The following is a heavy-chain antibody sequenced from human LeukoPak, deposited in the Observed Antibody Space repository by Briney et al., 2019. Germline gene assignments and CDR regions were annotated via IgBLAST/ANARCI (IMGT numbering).Heavy chain of an antibody. J-gene: IGHJ4*02. CDR1: GFTFSSYA. D-gene: IGHD4-23*01. Sequence: PGGSLRLSCSASGFTFSSYAMHWVRQGPGKGLEYVSVITSDGGTTYYADSVKGRFTISRDNSKNTLDPQMSSLRAEDTAVYYCVKGPTGVFWGQGTLVTVSS. V-gene: IGHV3-64D*06. CDR2: ITSDGGTT. CDR3: VKGPTGVF.